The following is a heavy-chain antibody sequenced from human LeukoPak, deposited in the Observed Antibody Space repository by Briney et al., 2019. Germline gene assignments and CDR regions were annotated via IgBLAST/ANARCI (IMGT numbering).Heavy chain of an antibody. CDR3: ARDLSSSFPNWYFDL. J-gene: IGHJ2*01. Sequence: GASVKVSCKASGGTFSSYAISWVRQAPGQGLEWMGGIIPIFGTANYAQKFQGRVTITADKSTSTAYMELSSLRSEDTAVYYCARDLSSSFPNWYFDLWGRGTLVTVSS. D-gene: IGHD6-6*01. CDR1: GGTFSSYA. CDR2: IIPIFGTA. V-gene: IGHV1-69*06.